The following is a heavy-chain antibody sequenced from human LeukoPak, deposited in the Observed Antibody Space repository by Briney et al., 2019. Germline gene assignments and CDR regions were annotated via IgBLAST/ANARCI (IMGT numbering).Heavy chain of an antibody. V-gene: IGHV3-48*03. D-gene: IGHD7-27*01. J-gene: IGHJ4*02. CDR3: AKDRDLTGDRKPGYFDC. Sequence: GGSLRLSCTASGITSGFTFSDWEMAWVRQAPGKGLEWIAFISGSGSSVYYADSVKGRFTISRDNAKNSLSLQMSSLRAEDTAVYYCAKDRDLTGDRKPGYFDCWGQGTLVTVSS. CDR2: ISGSGSSV. CDR1: GFTFSDWE.